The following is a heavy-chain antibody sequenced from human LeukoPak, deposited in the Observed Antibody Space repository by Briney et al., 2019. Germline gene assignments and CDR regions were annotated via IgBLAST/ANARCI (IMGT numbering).Heavy chain of an antibody. CDR2: ISYDGSNK. V-gene: IGHV3-30*04. CDR1: GFTFSSYA. CDR3: ARDLGATRYFDY. J-gene: IGHJ4*02. Sequence: GRPLRLSCAASGFTFSSYAMHWVRQPPRKGLEWVAVISYDGSNKYYADSVKGRFTISRDNSKNTLYLQMNSLRAEDTAVYYCARDLGATRYFDYWGQGTLVTVSP.